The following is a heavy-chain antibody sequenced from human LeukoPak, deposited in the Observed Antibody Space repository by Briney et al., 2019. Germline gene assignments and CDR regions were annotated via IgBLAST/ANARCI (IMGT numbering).Heavy chain of an antibody. CDR1: GFTFSSYW. J-gene: IGHJ6*03. CDR2: IKQDGSEK. Sequence: PGGSLRLSCAASGFTFSSYWMSWVRQAPGKGLEWVANIKQDGSEKYYVDSVKGRFTISRDNSKNTLYLQMNSLRAEDTAVYYCAKDSGYDLEEDYMDVWGKGTTVTVSS. V-gene: IGHV3-7*03. D-gene: IGHD3-3*01. CDR3: AKDSGYDLEEDYMDV.